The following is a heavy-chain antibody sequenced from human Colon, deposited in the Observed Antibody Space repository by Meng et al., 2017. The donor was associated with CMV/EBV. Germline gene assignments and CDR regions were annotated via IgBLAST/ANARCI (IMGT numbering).Heavy chain of an antibody. CDR2: LYYTGAT. D-gene: IGHD2-21*01. Sequence: GSLRLSCAVSGDSVNSQTNYWGWIRQSPGKGLEWIGSLYYTGATFYNPSLKNRVTLSGDMSKNQLSLKLNSVTAADTAVYYCARQPLFTGAYGRGYFLHWGQGALVTVSS. CDR1: GDSVNSQTNY. CDR3: ARQPLFTGAYGRGYFLH. J-gene: IGHJ1*01. V-gene: IGHV4-39*01.